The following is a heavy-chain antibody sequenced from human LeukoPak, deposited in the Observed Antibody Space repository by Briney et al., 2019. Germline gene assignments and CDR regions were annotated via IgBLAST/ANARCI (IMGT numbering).Heavy chain of an antibody. CDR2: IYHSGRT. CDR3: ARRPGLFDP. V-gene: IGHV4-4*02. CDR1: GGSTTSNNA. J-gene: IGHJ5*02. Sequence: SETRSLTCVVSGGSTTSNNAWSWVRQPQGKGLEWIGEIYHSGRTNYNPSLKSRVAISVDKSKIQFSLKVSEVTAAYSAVCYCARRPGLFDPWGQGALVTVSS.